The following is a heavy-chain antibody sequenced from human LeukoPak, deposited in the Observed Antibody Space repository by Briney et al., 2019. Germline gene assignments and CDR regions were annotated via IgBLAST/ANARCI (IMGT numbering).Heavy chain of an antibody. Sequence: ASVEVSCKASGYTFTSYGISWVRQAPGQGLEWMGWISAYNGNTNYAQKLQGRVTMTTDTSTSTAYMELRSLRSDDTAVYYCARDRAGDFWSGYHSWNWFDPWGQGTLVTVSS. CDR1: GYTFTSYG. CDR3: ARDRAGDFWSGYHSWNWFDP. CDR2: ISAYNGNT. D-gene: IGHD3-3*01. J-gene: IGHJ5*02. V-gene: IGHV1-18*01.